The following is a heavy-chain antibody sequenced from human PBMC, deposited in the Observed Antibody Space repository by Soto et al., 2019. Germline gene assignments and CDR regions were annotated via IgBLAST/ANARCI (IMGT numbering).Heavy chain of an antibody. V-gene: IGHV3-23*01. Sequence: LRVSCVASGFIFSDYSMTWVRQAPGKGLQWVATISASGGNIEYADSLKGRFTISRDNSKNSVYLQLSGLTADDTAVHYCAKVAGGLGYFDLWGRGTLVTVSS. D-gene: IGHD3-16*01. J-gene: IGHJ2*01. CDR3: AKVAGGLGYFDL. CDR2: ISASGGNI. CDR1: GFIFSDYS.